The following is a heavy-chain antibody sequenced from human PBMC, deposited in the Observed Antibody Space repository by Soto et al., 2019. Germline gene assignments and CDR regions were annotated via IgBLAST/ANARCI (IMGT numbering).Heavy chain of an antibody. Sequence: RRLSRAAPGFTFSIYPMCLVHQAPGRGLEWVSAISDSGGSTYYADSVKGRFTNSRDNPKNTLYLQMDSLRAEDTAVYYCAKGQSLVRGRFDYWGQGTLVTVSS. D-gene: IGHD6-19*01. CDR3: AKGQSLVRGRFDY. CDR2: ISDSGGST. V-gene: IGHV3-23*01. CDR1: GFTFSIYP. J-gene: IGHJ4*02.